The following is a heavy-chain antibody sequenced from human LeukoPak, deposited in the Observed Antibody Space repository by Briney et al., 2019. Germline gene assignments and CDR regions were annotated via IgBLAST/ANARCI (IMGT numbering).Heavy chain of an antibody. CDR3: ARGLVLATDDAFDI. D-gene: IGHD5-12*01. J-gene: IGHJ3*02. V-gene: IGHV4-59*01. Sequence: PSETLSLTCTVSGGSIRSYCWSWLRQPPGKGLEWIGYIWDTEITDYNPSLTSRVTISLDTSKNHFSLKLRSVTAADTALSFCARGLVLATDDAFDIWGQGTLVTVSS. CDR2: IWDTEIT. CDR1: GGSIRSYC.